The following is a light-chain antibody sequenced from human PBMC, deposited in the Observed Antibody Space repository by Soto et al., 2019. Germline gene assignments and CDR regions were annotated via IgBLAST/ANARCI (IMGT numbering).Light chain of an antibody. J-gene: IGKJ1*01. CDR1: QSVSSSY. V-gene: IGKV3-20*01. CDR2: GAS. Sequence: EPLSTPTPGPLSLSPGERATLSCRASQSVSSSYLAWYQQKPGQAPRLLIYGASSRATGIPDRFSASGSGTDFTLTISRLEPEDFAVYYCQQYGSFPWTFGQGTKVEI. CDR3: QQYGSFPWT.